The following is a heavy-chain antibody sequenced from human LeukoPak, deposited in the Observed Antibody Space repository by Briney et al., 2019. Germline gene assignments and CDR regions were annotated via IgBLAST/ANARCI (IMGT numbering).Heavy chain of an antibody. D-gene: IGHD4-17*01. CDR1: GGSISSYY. Sequence: SETLSLTCTVSGGSISSYYWSWIRQPPGKGLEWIGYIYYSGGTNYNPSLKSRVTISVDTSKNQFSLKLSSVTAADTAVYYCASWGDYGDSGDYWGQGTLVTVSS. CDR2: IYYSGGT. J-gene: IGHJ4*02. CDR3: ASWGDYGDSGDY. V-gene: IGHV4-59*01.